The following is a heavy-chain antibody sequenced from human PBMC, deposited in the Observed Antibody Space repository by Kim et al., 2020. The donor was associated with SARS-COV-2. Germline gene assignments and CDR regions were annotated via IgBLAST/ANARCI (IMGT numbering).Heavy chain of an antibody. J-gene: IGHJ6*02. D-gene: IGHD4-17*01. CDR1: GFTFNEHA. CDR2: IISNGGRI. Sequence: GGSLRLSCATSGFTFNEHAMHWVRQAPGKDLEWVSGIISNGGRIGYADSVKGLFTISWDNARKSLYLQMNSLRAEDTALYFCTRDITPGGADVWGQGATVTVSS. CDR3: TRDITPGGADV. V-gene: IGHV3-9*01.